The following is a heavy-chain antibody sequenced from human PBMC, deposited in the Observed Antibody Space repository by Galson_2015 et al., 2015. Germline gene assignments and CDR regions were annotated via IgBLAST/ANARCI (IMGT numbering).Heavy chain of an antibody. D-gene: IGHD3-22*01. CDR3: AKDSRTPYYYDSSGYRDYYGMDV. CDR2: ISGSGGST. Sequence: SLRLSCAASGFTFSSYAMSWVRQAPGKGLEWVSAISGSGGSTYYADSVKGRFTISRDNSKNTLYLQMNSLRAEDTAVYYCAKDSRTPYYYDSSGYRDYYGMDVWGQGTTVTVSS. J-gene: IGHJ6*02. CDR1: GFTFSSYA. V-gene: IGHV3-23*01.